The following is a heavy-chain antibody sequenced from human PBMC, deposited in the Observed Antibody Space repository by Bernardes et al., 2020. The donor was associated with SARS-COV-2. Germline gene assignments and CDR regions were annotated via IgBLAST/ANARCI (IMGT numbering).Heavy chain of an antibody. CDR2: IYSGGST. CDR1: GFTVSSSY. CDR3: ARSRPDYDILTGYYNVLDY. J-gene: IGHJ4*02. D-gene: IGHD3-9*01. Sequence: GGSLRLSCAASGFTVSSSYMSWVRQAPGKGLEWVSIIYSGGSTYYADSVKGRFTISRDNPKNTLYLQMNSLRAEDTAVYYCARSRPDYDILTGYYNVLDYWGQGTLVTVSS. V-gene: IGHV3-66*01.